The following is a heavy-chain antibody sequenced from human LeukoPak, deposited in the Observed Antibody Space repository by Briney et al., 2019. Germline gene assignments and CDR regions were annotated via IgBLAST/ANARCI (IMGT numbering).Heavy chain of an antibody. V-gene: IGHV3-30*04. CDR2: ISYDGSNK. J-gene: IGHJ4*02. CDR1: GFTFSSYE. Sequence: GGSLRLSCAASGFTFSSYEMNWVRQAPGKGLEWVAVISYDGSNKYYADSVKGRFTISRDNSKNTLYLQMNSLRAEDTAVYYCARTRSSSWDYWGQGTLVTVSS. CDR3: ARTRSSSWDY. D-gene: IGHD6-13*01.